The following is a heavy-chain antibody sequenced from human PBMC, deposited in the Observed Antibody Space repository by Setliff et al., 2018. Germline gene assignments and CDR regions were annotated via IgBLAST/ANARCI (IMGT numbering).Heavy chain of an antibody. J-gene: IGHJ5*02. D-gene: IGHD6-19*01. CDR2: IYPGDSDT. CDR1: GYSFSTYW. V-gene: IGHV5-51*01. Sequence: GESLKISCKGSGYSFSTYWIGWVRQMPGKGLEWMGFIYPGDSDTRYSPSFQGQVTISADKSISTAYLQWSSLKASDTATYYCARTVGYSSVWYDGDWFDPWGQGTLVTVSS. CDR3: ARTVGYSSVWYDGDWFDP.